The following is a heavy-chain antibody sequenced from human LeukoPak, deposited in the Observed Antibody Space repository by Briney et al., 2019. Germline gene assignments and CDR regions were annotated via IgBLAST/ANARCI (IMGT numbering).Heavy chain of an antibody. V-gene: IGHV4-34*01. D-gene: IGHD6-13*01. CDR2: INHSGST. J-gene: IGHJ4*02. CDR1: GGSFSGYY. Sequence: SETLSLTCAVYGGSFSGYYWSWIRQPPGKGLEWIGEINHSGSTNYNPSLKSRVTISVDTSKNQFSLKLSSVTAADTAVYYCARGYAAAGNYFDYWGQGTLVTVSS. CDR3: ARGYAAAGNYFDY.